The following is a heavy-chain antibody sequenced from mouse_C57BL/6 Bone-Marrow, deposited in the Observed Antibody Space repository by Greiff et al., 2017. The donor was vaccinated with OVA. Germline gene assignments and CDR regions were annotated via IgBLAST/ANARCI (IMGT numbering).Heavy chain of an antibody. D-gene: IGHD2-4*01. CDR3: ARDTMITYFDY. CDR1: GFTFSSYA. Sequence: EVNVVESGGGLVKPGGSLKLSCAASGFTFSSYAMSWVRQTPEKRLEWVATISDGGSYTYYPDNVKGRFTISRDNAKNNLYLQMSHLKSEDTAMYYCARDTMITYFDYWGQGTTLTVSS. CDR2: ISDGGSYT. J-gene: IGHJ2*01. V-gene: IGHV5-4*01.